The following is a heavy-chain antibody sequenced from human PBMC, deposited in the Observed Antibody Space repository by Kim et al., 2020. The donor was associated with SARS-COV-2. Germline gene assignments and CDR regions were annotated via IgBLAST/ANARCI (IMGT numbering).Heavy chain of an antibody. J-gene: IGHJ6*02. CDR1: GFIFTTYS. D-gene: IGHD6-19*01. CDR3: VRDRAPRRVAVAGTDYYAGMDV. CDR2: ISSTSSYI. V-gene: IGHV3-21*06. Sequence: GGSLRLSCAASGFIFTTYSMNWVRQAPGKGLEWVSSISSTSSYIYYADSLKGRFTISRDNAKNSVFLEVNSLRVEDTGLYYCVRDRAPRRVAVAGTDYYAGMDVWGQGTTVTVSS.